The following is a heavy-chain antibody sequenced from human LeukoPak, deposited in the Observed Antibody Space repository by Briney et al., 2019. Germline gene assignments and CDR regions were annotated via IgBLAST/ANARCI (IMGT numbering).Heavy chain of an antibody. Sequence: SETLSLTCTVSGGYISTSNYYWGWIRQSPGKGLEWIGNIYYSGSTYYNPSLKSRVSLSIDTSKNQFSLKLSSVTAADTAVYYCARKLGYVWGSYRMDWFDPWGQGTLVTVSS. V-gene: IGHV4-39*01. D-gene: IGHD3-16*02. CDR3: ARKLGYVWGSYRMDWFDP. CDR1: GGYISTSNYY. J-gene: IGHJ5*02. CDR2: IYYSGST.